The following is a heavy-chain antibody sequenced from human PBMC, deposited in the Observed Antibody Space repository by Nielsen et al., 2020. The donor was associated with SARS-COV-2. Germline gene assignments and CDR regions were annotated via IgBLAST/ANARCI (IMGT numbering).Heavy chain of an antibody. D-gene: IGHD2-15*01. CDR3: ARCAANSLFYYYYGMDV. CDR1: GFTFSSYG. J-gene: IGHJ6*02. V-gene: IGHV3-33*01. Sequence: GESLKISCAASGFTFSSYGMHWVRQAPGKGLEWVAVIWYDGSNKYYADSVKGRFTISRDNSKNTLYLQMNSLRAEDTAVYYCARCAANSLFYYYYGMDVWGQGTTVTVSS. CDR2: IWYDGSNK.